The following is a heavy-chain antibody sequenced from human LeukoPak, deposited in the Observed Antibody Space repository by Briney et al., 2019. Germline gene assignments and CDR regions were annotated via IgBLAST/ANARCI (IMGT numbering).Heavy chain of an antibody. Sequence: PGESLKISCQASGYTFNNFWVGWVRQMPGKGLEWMGIIYPGDSDTRYSPSFQGQVTISADKSISTAYLQWSSLKASDTAMYYCARLPRGSYYYYMDVWGKGTTVTVSS. CDR3: ARLPRGSYYYYMDV. CDR2: IYPGDSDT. V-gene: IGHV5-51*01. D-gene: IGHD5-24*01. J-gene: IGHJ6*03. CDR1: GYTFNNFW.